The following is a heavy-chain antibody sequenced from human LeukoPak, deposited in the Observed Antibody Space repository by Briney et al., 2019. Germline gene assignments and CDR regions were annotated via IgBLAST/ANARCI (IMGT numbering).Heavy chain of an antibody. CDR3: ATYRQVLLPFES. CDR1: GFTFSTFA. J-gene: IGHJ4*02. CDR2: IFPSGGEI. Sequence: GGSLRLSCAASGFTFSTFAMIWVRQPPGKGLEWVSIIFPSGGEIHYADSVRGRFTISRDNSKSTLSLQMNSLRAEDTAIYYCATYRQVLLPFESWGQGTLVTVSS. V-gene: IGHV3-23*01. D-gene: IGHD2-8*02.